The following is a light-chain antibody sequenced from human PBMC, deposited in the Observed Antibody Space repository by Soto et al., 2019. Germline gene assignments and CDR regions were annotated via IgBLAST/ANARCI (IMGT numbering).Light chain of an antibody. V-gene: IGLV1-40*01. J-gene: IGLJ3*02. CDR2: GNS. Sequence: QSVLTQPPSVSGAPRQRVTISCTGSSSNIGAGYDVHWYQQLPGTAPKLLIYGNSNRPSGVPDRFSGSKSGDSASLAITGLQAEDEADYYCQSYDISLTTWVFGGGTKLTVL. CDR1: SSNIGAGYD. CDR3: QSYDISLTTWV.